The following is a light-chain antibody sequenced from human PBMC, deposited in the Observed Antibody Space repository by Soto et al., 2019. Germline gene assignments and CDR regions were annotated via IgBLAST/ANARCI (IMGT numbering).Light chain of an antibody. CDR1: QSVNRN. Sequence: DIQMTQSPSSLSASVGDRVTITCRASQSVNRNLHWYQQRPGKAPKLLISGASSLQSGVPSRFSGSGSGTDFTLTISSLQPEDFATYYCQQSLITQYSFGQGTKLEIK. J-gene: IGKJ2*03. CDR2: GAS. CDR3: QQSLITQYS. V-gene: IGKV1-39*01.